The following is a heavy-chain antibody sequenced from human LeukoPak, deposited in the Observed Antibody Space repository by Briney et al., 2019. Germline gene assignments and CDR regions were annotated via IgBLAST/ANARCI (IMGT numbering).Heavy chain of an antibody. Sequence: GASVKVSCKASGGTFSSYAISWVRQAPGQGLEWMGRITPILGIANYAQKFQGRATITADKSTSTAYMELSSLRSEDTAVYYCARDRAGSGSDYWGQGTLVTVSS. V-gene: IGHV1-69*04. CDR2: ITPILGIA. J-gene: IGHJ4*02. D-gene: IGHD6-19*01. CDR1: GGTFSSYA. CDR3: ARDRAGSGSDY.